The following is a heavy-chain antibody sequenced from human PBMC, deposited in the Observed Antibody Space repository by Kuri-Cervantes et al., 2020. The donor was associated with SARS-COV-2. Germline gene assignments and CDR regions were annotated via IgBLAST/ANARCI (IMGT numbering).Heavy chain of an antibody. D-gene: IGHD6-19*01. CDR1: GYTFTGYY. J-gene: IGHJ2*01. CDR3: ARSRIAVADWYFDL. V-gene: IGHV1-2*02. CDR2: INPNSGGT. Sequence: ASVKVSCKASGYTFTGYYMHWVRQAPGQGLEWMGWINPNSGGTNYAQKFQGRVTMTRDTSISTAYMELSRLRSDDTAVYYCARSRIAVADWYFDLWGRGTLVTVSS.